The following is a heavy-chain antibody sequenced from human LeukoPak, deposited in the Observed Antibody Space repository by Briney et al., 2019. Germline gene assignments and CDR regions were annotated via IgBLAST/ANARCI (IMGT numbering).Heavy chain of an antibody. CDR3: ARDQRGYNSPVEY. CDR1: GFSFSSCA. D-gene: IGHD5-24*01. V-gene: IGHV3-23*01. Sequence: PGGSLRLSCAASGFSFSSCAMNWVRQAPGKGLDWVSAISGSGSDIYYADSVRGRFTISRDNSKNTLYLQMNSLRAEDTAVYYCARDQRGYNSPVEYWGQGTLVTVSS. CDR2: ISGSGSDI. J-gene: IGHJ4*02.